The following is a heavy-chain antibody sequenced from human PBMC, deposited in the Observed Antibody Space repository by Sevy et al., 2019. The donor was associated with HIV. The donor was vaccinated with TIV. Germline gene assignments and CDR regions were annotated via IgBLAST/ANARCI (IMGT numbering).Heavy chain of an antibody. J-gene: IGHJ6*02. CDR3: AKVAGANMGPGIFAGDGMDV. CDR1: GFTFDHYG. Sequence: GGSLRLSCAASGFTFDHYGMHWVRQAPGKGLEWVAVISYDRINKYYSESVEGRFTVSSDNSKNRLDLQMNGLRPEDRVVYYCAKVAGANMGPGIFAGDGMDVWGQGTTVTVSS. D-gene: IGHD3-10*01. CDR2: ISYDRINK. V-gene: IGHV3-30*18.